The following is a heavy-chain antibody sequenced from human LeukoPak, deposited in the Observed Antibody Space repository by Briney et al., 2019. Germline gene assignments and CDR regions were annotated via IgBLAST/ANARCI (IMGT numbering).Heavy chain of an antibody. Sequence: SETLSLTCTVSGGSISSYYWSWIRQPAGTALEWIGRIYTSGTITYNACLKSRVTMSVDTSKNQFSLKLSSVTAADTAVYYCARDSGTTGEVKFDPWGQGTLVTVSS. D-gene: IGHD3-10*01. J-gene: IGHJ5*02. CDR3: ARDSGTTGEVKFDP. CDR1: GGSISSYY. V-gene: IGHV4-4*07. CDR2: IYTSGTI.